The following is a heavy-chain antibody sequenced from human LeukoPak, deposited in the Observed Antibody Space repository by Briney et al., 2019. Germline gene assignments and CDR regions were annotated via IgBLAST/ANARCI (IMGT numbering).Heavy chain of an antibody. J-gene: IGHJ5*02. CDR1: GYSISSGYY. CDR2: IYRSGST. Sequence: PSETLSLTCTVSGYSISSGYYWGWIRQPPGKGLEWIGSIYRSGSTYYNPSLKSRVTISVDTSKNQFSLKLSSVTAADTAVYYCARDYYGSGSRYWFDPWGQGTLVTVSS. CDR3: ARDYYGSGSRYWFDP. V-gene: IGHV4-38-2*02. D-gene: IGHD3-10*01.